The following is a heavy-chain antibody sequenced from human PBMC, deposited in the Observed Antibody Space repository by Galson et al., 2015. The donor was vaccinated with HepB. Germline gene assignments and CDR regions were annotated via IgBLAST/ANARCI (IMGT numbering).Heavy chain of an antibody. Sequence: SVKVSCKVSGYTLTELSMHRVRQAPGKGLEWMGGFDPEDGETIYAQKFQGRVTMTEDTSTDTAYMELSSLRSEDTAVYYCATGATVAGPSLSYYYYGMDVWGQGTTVTVSS. D-gene: IGHD4-23*01. CDR3: ATGATVAGPSLSYYYYGMDV. CDR1: GYTLTELS. V-gene: IGHV1-24*01. CDR2: FDPEDGET. J-gene: IGHJ6*02.